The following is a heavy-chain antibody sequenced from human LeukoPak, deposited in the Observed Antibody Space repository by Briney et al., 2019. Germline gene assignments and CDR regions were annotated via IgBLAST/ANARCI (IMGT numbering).Heavy chain of an antibody. Sequence: SETLSLTCAVYGGSFSGYYWSWIRQPPGKGLEWIGEINHSGSTNYNPSLKSRVTISVDTSKNQFSLKLSSVTAADTAVYYCARAARRGAYYDILTGHRLFYGMDVWGQGTTVTVSS. CDR1: GGSFSGYY. V-gene: IGHV4-34*01. CDR2: INHSGST. CDR3: ARAARRGAYYDILTGHRLFYGMDV. D-gene: IGHD3-9*01. J-gene: IGHJ6*02.